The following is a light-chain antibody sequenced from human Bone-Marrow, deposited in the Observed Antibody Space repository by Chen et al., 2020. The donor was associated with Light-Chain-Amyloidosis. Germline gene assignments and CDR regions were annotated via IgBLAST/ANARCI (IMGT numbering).Light chain of an antibody. CDR1: NIGSTS. CDR3: QVWDRSSDRPV. V-gene: IGLV3-21*02. J-gene: IGLJ3*02. Sequence: SYVLTQPSSVSVAPGQTATIACGGNNIGSTSVHWYQQKPGQAPLLVVYDDSDRPSGIPERLSGSNSGNTATLTISRVEAGDEADYYFQVWDRSSDRPVFGGGTKLTVL. CDR2: DDS.